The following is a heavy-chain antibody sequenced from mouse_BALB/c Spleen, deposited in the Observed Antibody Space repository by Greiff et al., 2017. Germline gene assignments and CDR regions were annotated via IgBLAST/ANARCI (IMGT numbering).Heavy chain of an antibody. CDR1: GYTFTDYN. CDR2: IYPYNGGT. CDR3: ARCGTLRLRGMDY. Sequence: EVQLQQSGPELVKPGASVKISCKASGYTFTDYNMHWVKQSHGKSLEWIGYIYPYNGGTGYNQKFKSKATLTVDNSSSTAYMELRSLTSEDSAVYDCARCGTLRLRGMDYWGQGTPVTVSA. J-gene: IGHJ4*01. D-gene: IGHD1-2*01. V-gene: IGHV1S29*02.